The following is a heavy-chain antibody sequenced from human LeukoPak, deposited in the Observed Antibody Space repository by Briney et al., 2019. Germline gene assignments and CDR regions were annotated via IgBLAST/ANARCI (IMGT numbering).Heavy chain of an antibody. J-gene: IGHJ6*03. CDR1: GDSVSSNSAA. D-gene: IGHD6-13*01. CDR2: TYYGSKWYN. Sequence: SQTLSLTCAISGDSVSSNSAAWNWIRQSPSRGLEWLGRTYYGSKWYNDYAVSVKSRITINPDTSKNQFSLQLNSVTPEDTAVYYCARGHRIAAADIRIRAYYFYMDVWDKGTTVTVSS. V-gene: IGHV6-1*01. CDR3: ARGHRIAAADIRIRAYYFYMDV.